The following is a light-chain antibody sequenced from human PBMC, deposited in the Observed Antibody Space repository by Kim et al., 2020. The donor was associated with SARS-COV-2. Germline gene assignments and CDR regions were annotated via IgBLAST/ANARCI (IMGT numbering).Light chain of an antibody. V-gene: IGLV2-14*03. CDR3: SSYTSSSSVV. J-gene: IGLJ2*01. Sequence: QSALTQPASVSGSPGQSITVSCTGTSSDVGGYNYVSWYQQHPATAPKLMIYDVSNRPSGVSNRFSGSKSGNTASLTISGLQAEDEADYYCSSYTSSSSVVFGGGTQLTVL. CDR1: SSDVGGYNY. CDR2: DVS.